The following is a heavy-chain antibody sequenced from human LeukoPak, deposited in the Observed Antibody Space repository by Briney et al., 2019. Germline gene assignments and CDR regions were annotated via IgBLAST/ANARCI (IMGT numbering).Heavy chain of an antibody. CDR3: FKVGGAIRYFDWLLYLDY. D-gene: IGHD3-9*01. V-gene: IGHV4-39*03. Sequence: SETLSLTCTVSGGFISNSNYYWGWIRQPPGKGLEWIGSIDHSGSTYYNPSLKSRVTISVDTSKNQFSLKLSSVTAADTAVYYFFKVGGAIRYFDWLLYLDYWGQGTLVTVSS. CDR1: GGFISNSNYY. CDR2: IDHSGST. J-gene: IGHJ4*02.